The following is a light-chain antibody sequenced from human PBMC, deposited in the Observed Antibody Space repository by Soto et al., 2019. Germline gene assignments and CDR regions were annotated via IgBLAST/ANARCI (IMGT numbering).Light chain of an antibody. CDR3: HQYYSSPYT. CDR1: QSVLYSSNNKNY. Sequence: DIVMTQSPDSPAVSLGERATINCKSSQSVLYSSNNKNYLAWYQQKPGQPPKLLIYWASTRESGVPDRFSGSGSGTDFTLTVSSLQAEDVAVYYCHQYYSSPYTFGQGTKLEIK. CDR2: WAS. J-gene: IGKJ2*01. V-gene: IGKV4-1*01.